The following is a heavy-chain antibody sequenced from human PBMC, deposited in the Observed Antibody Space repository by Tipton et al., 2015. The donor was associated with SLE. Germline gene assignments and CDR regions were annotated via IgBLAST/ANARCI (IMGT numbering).Heavy chain of an antibody. D-gene: IGHD4-11*01. V-gene: IGHV4-59*01. Sequence: TLSLTCTVSGASINSYYWSWIRQPPGKGLEWIGYIFSSGITNYNPSLKGRVTISLDMSKNQFSLQLSSVTAADTAFYYCARNSPSYYSYFYMDVWGRGTTVTVSS. CDR2: IFSSGIT. CDR3: ARNSPSYYSYFYMDV. J-gene: IGHJ6*03. CDR1: GASINSYY.